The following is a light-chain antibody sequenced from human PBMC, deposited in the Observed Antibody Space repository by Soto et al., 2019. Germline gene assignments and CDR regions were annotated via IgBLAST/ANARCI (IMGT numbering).Light chain of an antibody. CDR3: QQLHGYPIT. CDR1: QTVDSNY. CDR2: DAS. J-gene: IGKJ5*01. Sequence: IVLTQSPATLSLSPGERAILYCRASQTVDSNYLTWYQQKPGQTPRLLIYDASSRATGIPDRFSGSGSGTDFTLTISRLEPEDFATYYCQQLHGYPITFGQGTRLEI. V-gene: IGKV3D-20*02.